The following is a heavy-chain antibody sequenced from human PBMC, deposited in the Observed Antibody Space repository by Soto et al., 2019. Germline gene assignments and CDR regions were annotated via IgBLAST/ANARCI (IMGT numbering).Heavy chain of an antibody. D-gene: IGHD3-22*01. Sequence: LGESLKISCKGSGYSFTSYWIGWVRQMPGKGLEWMGIIYPGDSDTRYSPSFQGQVTISADKSISTAYLQWSSLKASDTAMYYCAMKSDYYDSSGYYDAFDIWGQGKMVTVSS. V-gene: IGHV5-51*01. CDR2: IYPGDSDT. CDR3: AMKSDYYDSSGYYDAFDI. CDR1: GYSFTSYW. J-gene: IGHJ3*02.